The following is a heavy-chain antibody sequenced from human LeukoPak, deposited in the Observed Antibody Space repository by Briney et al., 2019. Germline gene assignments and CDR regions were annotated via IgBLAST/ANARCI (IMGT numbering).Heavy chain of an antibody. CDR3: ARDWLVGATSDY. V-gene: IGHV3-21*01. D-gene: IGHD1-26*01. Sequence: GGSLRLSCAASGFTFSSYSMNWVRQAPGKGLEWVSSISSSSSYICYADSVKGRFTISRDNAKNSLYLQMNSLRAEDTAVYYCARDWLVGATSDYWGQGTLVTVSS. J-gene: IGHJ4*02. CDR2: ISSSSSYI. CDR1: GFTFSSYS.